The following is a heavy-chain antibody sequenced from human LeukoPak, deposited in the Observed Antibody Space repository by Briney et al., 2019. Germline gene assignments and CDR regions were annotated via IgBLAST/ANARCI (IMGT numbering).Heavy chain of an antibody. CDR1: GGSFSGYY. J-gene: IGHJ6*02. CDR3: ATSYCMDV. CDR2: INHSGST. V-gene: IGHV4-34*01. Sequence: PSETLSLTCAAYGGSFSGYYWSWIRQPPGKGLEWIAEINHSGSTNYNPSLKSRVTISVDTSKNQFSLKLSSVTAADTAVYYCATSYCMDVWGQGATVTVCS.